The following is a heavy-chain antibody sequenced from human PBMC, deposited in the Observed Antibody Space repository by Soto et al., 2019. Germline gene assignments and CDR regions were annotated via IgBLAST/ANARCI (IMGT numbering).Heavy chain of an antibody. CDR3: ARLTTWSGYYSYYYYYMDV. CDR2: IYYSGST. Sequence: QLQLQESGPGLVKPSETLSLTCSVSGGSLSSSSYYWGWIRQPPGKGLEWIGSIYYSGSTYYNPSLKSRVTISVDTSKNQFSLKLRSVTAADTAVYYCARLTTWSGYYSYYYYYMDVWGKGTTVTVSS. J-gene: IGHJ6*03. D-gene: IGHD3-3*01. V-gene: IGHV4-39*01. CDR1: GGSLSSSSYY.